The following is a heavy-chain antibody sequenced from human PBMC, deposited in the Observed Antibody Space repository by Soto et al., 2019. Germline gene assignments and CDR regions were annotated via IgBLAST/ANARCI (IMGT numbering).Heavy chain of an antibody. CDR3: ARDWGGYSYGMFDP. D-gene: IGHD5-18*01. CDR2: IYYSGRT. V-gene: IGHV4-31*03. J-gene: IGHJ5*02. Sequence: QVQLQESGPGLVKPSQTLSLTCTISGGSISSGGYYWSWIRQHPGKGLEWIGYIYYSGRTYYNPSLQRRVTRTVDTTKNQSSLMMSSVTAADTAVSYCARDWGGYSYGMFDPWGQGTLVTVSS. CDR1: GGSISSGGYY.